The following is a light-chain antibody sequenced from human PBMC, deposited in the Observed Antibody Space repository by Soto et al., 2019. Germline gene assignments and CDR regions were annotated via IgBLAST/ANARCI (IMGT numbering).Light chain of an antibody. V-gene: IGKV3-11*01. CDR2: DAS. Sequence: EIVLTQSPATLSLSPGERATLPCRASQSVSSYLAWYQQKPGQAPRLLIYDASNRATGIPARFSGSGSRTDFTITISSLAPEDFAVYYCQQRSNSPLTFGQGTKLEIK. CDR3: QQRSNSPLT. CDR1: QSVSSY. J-gene: IGKJ2*01.